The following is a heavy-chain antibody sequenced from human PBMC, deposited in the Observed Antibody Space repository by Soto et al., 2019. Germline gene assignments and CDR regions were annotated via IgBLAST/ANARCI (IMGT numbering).Heavy chain of an antibody. CDR3: ARGMTPPGAPAWYYFDS. J-gene: IGHJ4*02. D-gene: IGHD2-8*02. CDR1: GASITSSSY. V-gene: IGHV4-4*07. Sequence: QVQLQESGPGLMKPSETLSLTCTVSGASITSSSYWSWIQQPAGKGLEWIGRFSLSGTTNYNPSLRSRVTRSADVSKNQFSLRLTSVTAADTALYYCARGMTPPGAPAWYYFDSWGQGTLATVSS. CDR2: FSLSGTT.